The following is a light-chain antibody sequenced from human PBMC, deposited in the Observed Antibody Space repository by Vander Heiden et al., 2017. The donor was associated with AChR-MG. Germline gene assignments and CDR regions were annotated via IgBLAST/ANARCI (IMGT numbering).Light chain of an antibody. CDR2: AAS. CDR1: QSITTY. Sequence: DIQMTHSPSSLSASVGERITITCRASQSITTYLNWFQQKPGKAPKLLIYAASSLQSGVPSRFSGSGSGTDFTLTISSLQPEDFATYYCQQSYSTPPTFGQGTKVEI. J-gene: IGKJ1*01. V-gene: IGKV1-39*01. CDR3: QQSYSTPPT.